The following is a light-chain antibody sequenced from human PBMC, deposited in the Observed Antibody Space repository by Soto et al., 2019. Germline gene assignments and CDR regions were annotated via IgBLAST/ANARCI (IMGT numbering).Light chain of an antibody. Sequence: EIVLTQSPATLSLSPGERATLSCRASQSVSSYLAWYQQKPGQAPRLLIYDASNRATGIPARFSGSGSGTDFTLTISSLEPEDVAVDDCQQRSNWHPAFGGGTKVEIK. J-gene: IGKJ4*01. CDR3: QQRSNWHPA. CDR1: QSVSSY. CDR2: DAS. V-gene: IGKV3-11*01.